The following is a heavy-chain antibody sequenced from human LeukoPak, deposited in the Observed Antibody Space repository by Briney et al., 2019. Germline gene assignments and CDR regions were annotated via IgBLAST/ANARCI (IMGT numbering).Heavy chain of an antibody. Sequence: SETLSLTCTVSGASISAFHWTWFRQPAGKGLEWIGLIYSSGSTLFNPSLKSRVAMSVDLTKNQLPLKLTSVTAADTAMYYCARKDGDYWGRGTLVTVSS. J-gene: IGHJ4*02. CDR3: ARKDGDY. CDR1: GASISAFH. CDR2: IYSSGST. V-gene: IGHV4-4*07.